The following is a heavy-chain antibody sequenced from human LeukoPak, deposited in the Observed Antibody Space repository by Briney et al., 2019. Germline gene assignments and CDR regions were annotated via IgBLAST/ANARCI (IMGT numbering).Heavy chain of an antibody. CDR3: ARAYGSYSFDY. D-gene: IGHD1-26*01. J-gene: IGHJ4*02. Sequence: SVKVSCKASGGTFSSYAISWVRQAPGQGLEWMGRIIPILGIANYAQKFQGRVTITADKSTSTAYMELSSLRSEDTAVYYCARAYGSYSFDYWGQGTLVTVSS. CDR2: IIPILGIA. V-gene: IGHV1-69*04. CDR1: GGTFSSYA.